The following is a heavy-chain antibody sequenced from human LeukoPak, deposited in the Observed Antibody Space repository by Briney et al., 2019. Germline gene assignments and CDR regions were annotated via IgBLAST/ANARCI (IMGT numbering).Heavy chain of an antibody. Sequence: GESLKISCKGSGYSFTSYWIGWVRQMPGKGLEWMGIIYPGDSDTRYSPSFQGQVTTSADKSISTAYLQWSSLKASDTAMYYCASGASWDTAMVHFDYWGQGTLVTVSS. V-gene: IGHV5-51*01. CDR3: ASGASWDTAMVHFDY. J-gene: IGHJ4*02. CDR1: GYSFTSYW. CDR2: IYPGDSDT. D-gene: IGHD5-18*01.